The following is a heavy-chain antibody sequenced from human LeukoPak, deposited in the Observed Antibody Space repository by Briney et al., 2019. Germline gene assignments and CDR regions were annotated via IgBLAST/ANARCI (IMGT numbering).Heavy chain of an antibody. D-gene: IGHD3-22*01. V-gene: IGHV1-46*01. Sequence: GASVNVSCMASGYTFTTYYIHWVRPDPGQGLEWMGIINPSGGSTSYAQKFQGRVTMTRDTSTSTVYMELSSLRSEDTAVYYCARDSAVVPTVMVITTDYFDYWGQGTLVTVSS. CDR2: INPSGGST. J-gene: IGHJ4*02. CDR1: GYTFTTYY. CDR3: ARDSAVVPTVMVITTDYFDY.